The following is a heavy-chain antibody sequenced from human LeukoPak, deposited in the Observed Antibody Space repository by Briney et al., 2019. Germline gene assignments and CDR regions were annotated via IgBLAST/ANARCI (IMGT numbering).Heavy chain of an antibody. D-gene: IGHD2/OR15-2a*01. CDR3: AGHHPRNTVDF. CDR2: ISDIGSI. V-gene: IGHV4-59*08. J-gene: IGHJ4*02. Sequence: SETLSLTCTVSGGSISSYYWSWIRQPPGKGLEWIAYISDIGSINYNPSLKSRVTISSDTSKNQFSLKLSSVTAADTAVYYCAGHHPRNTVDFWGQGTLVTVSS. CDR1: GGSISSYY.